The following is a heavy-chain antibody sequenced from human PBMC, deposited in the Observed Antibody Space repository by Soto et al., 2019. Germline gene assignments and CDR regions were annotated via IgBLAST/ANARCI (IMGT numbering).Heavy chain of an antibody. Sequence: SETLSLTCTVSGGSISSYYWSWIRQPPGKGLEWIGYIYYSGSTNYNPSLKSRVTISVDTSKNQFSLKLSSVTAADTAVYYCATTVARSYYYYYMDVWGKGTTVTVSS. J-gene: IGHJ6*03. D-gene: IGHD2-21*01. V-gene: IGHV4-59*08. CDR2: IYYSGST. CDR3: ATTVARSYYYYYMDV. CDR1: GGSISSYY.